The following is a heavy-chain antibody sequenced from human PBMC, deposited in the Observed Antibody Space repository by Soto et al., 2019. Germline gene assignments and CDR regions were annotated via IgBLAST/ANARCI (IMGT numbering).Heavy chain of an antibody. CDR2: ISDDGSNK. Sequence: GGSLRLSCTASGFTFSNYGMHWVRQAPGKGLEWVASISDDGSNKYYADSMKGRFTMSRDNSKRTLYLQMSSLRVEDTAVYYCTKRRNVLRFLEWSSGMEVWGQGTTVTVSS. J-gene: IGHJ6*02. V-gene: IGHV3-30*18. CDR1: GFTFSNYG. CDR3: TKRRNVLRFLEWSSGMEV. D-gene: IGHD3-3*01.